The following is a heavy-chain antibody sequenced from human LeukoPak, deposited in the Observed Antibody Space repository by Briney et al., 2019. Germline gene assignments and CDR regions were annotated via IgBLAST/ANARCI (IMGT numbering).Heavy chain of an antibody. CDR3: ARDWGGLTYYYDSSGADY. CDR1: GFTSSSYS. Sequence: GSLRLSCAASGFTSSSYSMNWVRQAPGKGLEWVSYISSSSSTIYYADSVKGRFTISRDNAKNSLYLQMNSLRAEDTAVYYCARDWGGLTYYYDSSGADYWGQGTLVTVSS. CDR2: ISSSSSTI. J-gene: IGHJ4*02. V-gene: IGHV3-48*01. D-gene: IGHD3-22*01.